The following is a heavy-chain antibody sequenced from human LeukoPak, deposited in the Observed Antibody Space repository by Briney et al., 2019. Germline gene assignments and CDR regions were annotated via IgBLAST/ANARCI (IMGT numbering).Heavy chain of an antibody. CDR1: GYTFTGYY. D-gene: IGHD2-2*01. CDR2: INPNSGGT. CDR3: ARVSCSSTSCHARDAFDI. V-gene: IGHV1-2*02. J-gene: IGHJ3*02. Sequence: GASVKVSCKASGYTFTGYYMHWVRQAPGQGLEWMGWINPNSGGTNYAQKFQGRVAMTRDTSISTAYMELSRLRSDDTAVYYCARVSCSSTSCHARDAFDIWGQGTMVTVSS.